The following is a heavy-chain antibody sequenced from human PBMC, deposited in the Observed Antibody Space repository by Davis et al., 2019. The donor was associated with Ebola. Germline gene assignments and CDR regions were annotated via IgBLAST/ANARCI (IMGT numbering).Heavy chain of an antibody. D-gene: IGHD6-19*01. Sequence: GESLKISCAASGFPFRIYGMHWVRQAPGKGLEWVAVISYDGSNKYYADSVKGRFTISRDNSKNTLYLQMNSLRAEDTAAYYCAKDLGSSGWYYFDYWGQGTLVTVSS. CDR2: ISYDGSNK. CDR1: GFPFRIYG. V-gene: IGHV3-30*18. CDR3: AKDLGSSGWYYFDY. J-gene: IGHJ4*02.